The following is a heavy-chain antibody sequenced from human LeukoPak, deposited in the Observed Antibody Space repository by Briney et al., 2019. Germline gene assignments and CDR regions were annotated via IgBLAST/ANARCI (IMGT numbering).Heavy chain of an antibody. CDR2: VKGDGSEK. V-gene: IGHV3-7*03. CDR3: ARGGSVMFDQ. Sequence: GGSLRLSCGASGFSFSYYWMSWARQAPGKGLEWMARVKGDGSEKSYVDSVKGRFTISRDNAKNSLFLQMDNLRADDTAVYYCARGGSVMFDQWGQGTQVTVSS. D-gene: IGHD2-21*01. CDR1: GFSFSYYW. J-gene: IGHJ4*02.